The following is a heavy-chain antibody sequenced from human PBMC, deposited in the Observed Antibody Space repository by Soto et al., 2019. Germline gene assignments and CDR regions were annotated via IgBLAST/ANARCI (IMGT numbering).Heavy chain of an antibody. CDR1: GYTFTNYY. D-gene: IGHD3-22*01. CDR2: INPSGGST. J-gene: IGHJ5*02. V-gene: IGHV1-46*03. CDR3: AGNTTMISSAGRVCP. Sequence: ASVKVSCKASGYTFTNYYIHWVRQAPGQGLEWMGIINPSGGSTSYAQKFQGRVTMTRDTSTSTVYMELSSLRSEDTAVYYCAGNTTMISSAGRVCPWGQGTLVTVSS.